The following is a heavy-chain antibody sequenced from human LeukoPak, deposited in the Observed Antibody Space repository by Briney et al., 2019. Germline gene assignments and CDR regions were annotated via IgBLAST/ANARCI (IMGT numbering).Heavy chain of an antibody. V-gene: IGHV3-33*01. Sequence: PGGSLRLSCVASGFSFNNYGFHWVRQAPGKGLEWVADIYYDGSTKYYGDSVKGRLTISRDNSENTLYLQMNSLRAEDTAVYYCARDSSGGGWRYFDYWGQGTLVTVSS. J-gene: IGHJ4*02. D-gene: IGHD6-19*01. CDR1: GFSFNNYG. CDR3: ARDSSGGGWRYFDY. CDR2: IYYDGSTK.